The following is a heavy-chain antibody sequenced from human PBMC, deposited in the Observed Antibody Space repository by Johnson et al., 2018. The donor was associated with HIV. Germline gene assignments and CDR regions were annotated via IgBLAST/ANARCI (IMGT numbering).Heavy chain of an antibody. Sequence: QVQLVESGGGLVKPGGSLRLSRAACGFTFSDYYMSWIRQAQGKGLEWVSNISSNGGKTYYAAFVKGRFTISRDNSKKTLSLQMNSLRAEDTAVYYCAKDKAVVTALYDAFDIWGQGTMVTVSS. CDR3: AKDKAVVTALYDAFDI. V-gene: IGHV3-11*04. J-gene: IGHJ3*02. D-gene: IGHD2-21*02. CDR2: ISSNGGKT. CDR1: GFTFSDYY.